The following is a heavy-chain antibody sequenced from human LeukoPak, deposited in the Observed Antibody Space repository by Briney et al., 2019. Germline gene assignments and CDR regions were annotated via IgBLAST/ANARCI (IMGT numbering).Heavy chain of an antibody. D-gene: IGHD1-20*01. V-gene: IGHV3-23*01. CDR2: ISVSGSRA. CDR3: ARDRGSPYNSIPHYFDY. Sequence: GGSLRLSCAASGFTFSSNAMSWVRQAPGKGLEWVSVISVSGSRAYYADSVKGRFTISRDNSKNTLYLQMNSLRAEDTAVYYCARDRGSPYNSIPHYFDYWGQGTLVTVSS. CDR1: GFTFSSNA. J-gene: IGHJ4*02.